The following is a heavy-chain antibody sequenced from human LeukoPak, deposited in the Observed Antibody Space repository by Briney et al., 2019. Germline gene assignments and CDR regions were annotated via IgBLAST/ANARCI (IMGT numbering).Heavy chain of an antibody. CDR2: IIPIFGTA. V-gene: IGHV1-69*06. CDR1: GGTFSSYA. D-gene: IGHD3-9*01. CDR3: ARGHRDYDILTGYYYPHYMDV. Sequence: ASVKVSCKASGGTFSSYAISWVRQAPGQGLEWMGGIIPIFGTANYAQKFQGRVTITADKSTSTAYMELSSLRSEDTAVYYCARGHRDYDILTGYYYPHYMDVWGKGTTVTISS. J-gene: IGHJ6*03.